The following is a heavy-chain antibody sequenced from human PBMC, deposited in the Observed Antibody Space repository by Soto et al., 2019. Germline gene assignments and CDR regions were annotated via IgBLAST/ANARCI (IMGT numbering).Heavy chain of an antibody. CDR2: ISHDGAFK. V-gene: IGHV3-30*18. Sequence: QRHLVESGGGVVQPGRSLRLSCAASGFSFSSYGMHWIRQAPGKGLEWVAVISHDGAFKDYADSVKGRFTISRDKSENTLFLEMNSLGPSDTAVYYCAKDYGPKAPYPYSNTHTDFWGQGTRVTVSS. CDR3: AKDYGPKAPYPYSNTHTDF. J-gene: IGHJ4*02. CDR1: GFSFSSYG. D-gene: IGHD6-13*01.